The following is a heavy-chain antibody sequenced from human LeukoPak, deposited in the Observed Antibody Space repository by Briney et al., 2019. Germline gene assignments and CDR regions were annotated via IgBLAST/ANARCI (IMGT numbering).Heavy chain of an antibody. CDR2: INPNSGGT. D-gene: IGHD4-17*01. J-gene: IGHJ4*02. V-gene: IGHV1-2*02. Sequence: ASVKVSCKASGYTFTDYYMHWVRQAPGQGLEWMGWINPNSGGTNYAQKFQGRVTMTRDTSISTAYMELSRLRSDDTAVYYCARGPTYDYGDYGGLDWGQGTLVTVSS. CDR3: ARGPTYDYGDYGGLD. CDR1: GYTFTDYY.